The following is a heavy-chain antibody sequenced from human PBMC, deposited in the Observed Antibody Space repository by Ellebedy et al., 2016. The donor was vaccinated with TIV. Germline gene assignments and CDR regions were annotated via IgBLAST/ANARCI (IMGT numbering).Heavy chain of an antibody. Sequence: SETLSLTXSVSGGSISSYYWSWIRQPPGKGLQWIAYIYHSGSTNYNPSLKSRVTLSVDTSKKQFSLRLSSVTAADTAVYYCARASWSGYLFDYWGQGALVTVSS. V-gene: IGHV4-59*01. CDR1: GGSISSYY. D-gene: IGHD3-3*01. CDR3: ARASWSGYLFDY. J-gene: IGHJ4*02. CDR2: IYHSGST.